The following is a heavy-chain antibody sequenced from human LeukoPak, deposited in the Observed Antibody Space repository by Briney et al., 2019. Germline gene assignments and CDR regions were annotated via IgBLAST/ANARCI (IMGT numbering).Heavy chain of an antibody. V-gene: IGHV3-48*04. J-gene: IGHJ2*01. D-gene: IGHD3-22*01. CDR2: ISSDSNIV. Sequence: GGSLRLSCAASGFAFSSYSMNWLRQAPGKGLEWISFISSDSNIVHYADSVKGRFTISRDNAKNSLYLQMNSLRAEDTAVYYCARDLLYFDSSGPGYFDLWGRGTLVTVSS. CDR3: ARDLLYFDSSGPGYFDL. CDR1: GFAFSSYS.